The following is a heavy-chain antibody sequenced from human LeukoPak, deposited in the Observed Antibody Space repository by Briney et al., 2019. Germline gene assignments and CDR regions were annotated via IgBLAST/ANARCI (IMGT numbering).Heavy chain of an antibody. CDR3: ARAPLWYLDY. Sequence: SETLSLTCTVSGGSISSSSYYWGWIRQPPGKGLEWIGSIYYSGSTYYNPSLKSRVTISVDTSKNQFSLKLSSVTAADTAVYYCARAPLWYLDYWGQGTLVTVSS. D-gene: IGHD2-21*01. V-gene: IGHV4-39*07. J-gene: IGHJ4*02. CDR1: GGSISSSSYY. CDR2: IYYSGST.